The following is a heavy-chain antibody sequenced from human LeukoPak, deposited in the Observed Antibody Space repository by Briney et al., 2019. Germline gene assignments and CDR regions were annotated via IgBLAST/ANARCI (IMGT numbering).Heavy chain of an antibody. V-gene: IGHV3-21*01. CDR2: ISSSGSYK. J-gene: IGHJ4*02. CDR3: ANLIGATIAFDY. CDR1: GFTFRSSS. D-gene: IGHD1-26*01. Sequence: GGSLRLSCTTSGFTFRSSSFNWVRQVPGKGLEWVASISSSGSYKYYADSVKGRFTISRDNSKNTLYLQMNSLRAEDTAVYYCANLIGATIAFDYWGQGTLVTVSS.